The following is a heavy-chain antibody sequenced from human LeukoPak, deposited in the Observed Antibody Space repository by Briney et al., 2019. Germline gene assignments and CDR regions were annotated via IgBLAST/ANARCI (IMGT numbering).Heavy chain of an antibody. CDR3: ARHLSDYYGSGSYYNS. Sequence: AEPLSLTCTVSGGSISSSSYYWGWIRQPPGKGLEWIVSIYYSGSTYYNPSLKSRVTISVDTSKNQFSLKLSSVTAADTAVYYCARHLSDYYGSGSYYNSWGQGTLVTVSS. CDR2: IYYSGST. CDR1: GGSISSSSYY. D-gene: IGHD3-10*01. J-gene: IGHJ4*02. V-gene: IGHV4-39*01.